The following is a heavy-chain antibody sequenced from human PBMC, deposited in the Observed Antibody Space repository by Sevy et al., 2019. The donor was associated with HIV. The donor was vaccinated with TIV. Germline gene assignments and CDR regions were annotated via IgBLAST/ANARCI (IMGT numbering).Heavy chain of an antibody. CDR1: GYTLTELS. V-gene: IGHV1-24*01. J-gene: IGHJ4*02. Sequence: ASVKVSCKVSGYTLTELSMHWVRQAPGKGLEWMGGFDPEDGETIYAQQFQGRVTMTEDTSTDTASLELCSLRSEDTAVYYCATGIVVVTTPGYDDYWGQGTLVTVSS. D-gene: IGHD3-22*01. CDR2: FDPEDGET. CDR3: ATGIVVVTTPGYDDY.